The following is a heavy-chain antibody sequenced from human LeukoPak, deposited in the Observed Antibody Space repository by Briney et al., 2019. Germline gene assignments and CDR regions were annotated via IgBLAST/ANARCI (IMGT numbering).Heavy chain of an antibody. D-gene: IGHD3-3*01. Sequence: GGSLRLSCAASGFTFSSYAMHWVRQAPGKGLEGVAVISYDGSNKYYADSVKGRFTISRDNSKNTLYLQMNSLRAEDTAVYYCARVESGSLDYWGQGTLVTVSS. J-gene: IGHJ4*02. CDR1: GFTFSSYA. CDR3: ARVESGSLDY. V-gene: IGHV3-30*01. CDR2: ISYDGSNK.